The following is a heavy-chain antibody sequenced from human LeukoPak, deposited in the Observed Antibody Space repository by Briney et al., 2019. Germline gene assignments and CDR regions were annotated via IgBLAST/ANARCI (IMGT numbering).Heavy chain of an antibody. D-gene: IGHD3-9*01. CDR1: GGSISSTTYY. CDR3: ARDFDSPLALDI. V-gene: IGHV4-61*02. J-gene: IGHJ3*02. CDR2: IHVSGST. Sequence: SQTLSLTCTVSGGSISSTTYYWSWIRQPAGKGLEWIGRIHVSGSTNYNPSLKSRITISVDTSKNQFFLKLSSVTAADTAVYYCARDFDSPLALDIWGQGTMVTVSS.